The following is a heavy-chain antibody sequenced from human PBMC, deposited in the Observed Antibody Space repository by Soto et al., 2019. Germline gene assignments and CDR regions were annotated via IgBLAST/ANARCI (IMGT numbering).Heavy chain of an antibody. CDR1: GFNFSSYG. J-gene: IGHJ4*02. D-gene: IGHD1-26*01. CDR3: RVGVAD. V-gene: IGHV3-30*03. Sequence: QVQLVESGGGVVQPGRSLRLSCAASGFNFSSYGMHWVRQAPGTGLELVALMSYDGSKKYYTDSVKGRFTISRDTSKNTLYLQMSSLRAEDTAVYYCRVGVADWGQGTLVTVSS. CDR2: MSYDGSKK.